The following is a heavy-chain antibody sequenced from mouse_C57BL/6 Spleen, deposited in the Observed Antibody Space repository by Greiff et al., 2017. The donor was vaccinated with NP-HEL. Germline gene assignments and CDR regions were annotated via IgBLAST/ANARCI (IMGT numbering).Heavy chain of an antibody. CDR1: GYTFTSYW. D-gene: IGHD1-1*01. Sequence: VQLQQPGAELVMPGASVKLSCKASGYTFTSYWMHWVKQRPGQGLEWIGEIDPSDSYTNYNQKFKGKSTLTVDKSSSTAYMQLSSLTSEDSAVYYCARNLPYGSSPAWFAYWGQGTLVTVSA. V-gene: IGHV1-69*01. CDR3: ARNLPYGSSPAWFAY. J-gene: IGHJ3*01. CDR2: IDPSDSYT.